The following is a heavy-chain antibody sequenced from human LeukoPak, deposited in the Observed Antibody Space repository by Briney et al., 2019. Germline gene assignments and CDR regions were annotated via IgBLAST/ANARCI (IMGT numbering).Heavy chain of an antibody. CDR3: AKEGTPHVSTWYDL. Sequence: PGGSLRLSCAASGFTFSNYWMHWVRQAPGKGLVWVSGINADGSTTIYADSVKGRFTISRDNAKNTLYLQINSLRTEDTAVYYCAKEGTPHVSTWYDLWGQGTQVIVSS. V-gene: IGHV3-74*01. J-gene: IGHJ5*02. CDR1: GFTFSNYW. D-gene: IGHD3-10*01. CDR2: INADGSTT.